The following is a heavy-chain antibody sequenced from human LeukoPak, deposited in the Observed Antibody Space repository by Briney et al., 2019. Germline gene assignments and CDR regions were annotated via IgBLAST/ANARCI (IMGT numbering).Heavy chain of an antibody. Sequence: KASETLSLTCTVSGGSISSYYWSWIRQPPGKGLEWIGYIYYSGSTNYNPSLKSRVTISVDTSKNQFSLKLSSVTAADTAVYYCARDLGISGWYAPPLGYFDYWGQGTLVTVSS. CDR3: ARDLGISGWYAPPLGYFDY. CDR1: GGSISSYY. CDR2: IYYSGST. V-gene: IGHV4-59*01. D-gene: IGHD6-19*01. J-gene: IGHJ4*02.